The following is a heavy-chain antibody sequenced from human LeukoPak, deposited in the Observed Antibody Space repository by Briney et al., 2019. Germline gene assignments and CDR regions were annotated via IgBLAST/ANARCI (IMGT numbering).Heavy chain of an antibody. CDR1: GYTFTRYA. CDR2: INMYTANP. J-gene: IGHJ4*02. V-gene: IGHV7-4-1*02. Sequence: ASVTVSCKASGYTFTRYAINWLRQAPGQGLEWMGWINMYTANPAYAQGFTERFVFSLDTSVTTAYLQISNLKTEDTAVYYCARHDNDDDFDYWGQGTLVSVSS. CDR3: ARHDNDDDFDY. D-gene: IGHD3-16*01.